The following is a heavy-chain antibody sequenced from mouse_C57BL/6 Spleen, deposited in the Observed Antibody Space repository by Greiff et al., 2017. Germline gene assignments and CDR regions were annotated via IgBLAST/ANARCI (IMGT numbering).Heavy chain of an antibody. CDR1: GYTFTEYT. V-gene: IGHV1-62-2*01. J-gene: IGHJ2*01. Sequence: VQLQQSGAELVKPGASVKLSCKASGYTFTEYTIHWVKQRSGQGLEWIGWFYPGSGSIKYNEKFKDKATLTADKYYRTVYLELSRLTSEDSAVYYCARHESDYGYFDYWGQGTTLTVSS. CDR2: FYPGSGSI. D-gene: IGHD2-4*01. CDR3: ARHESDYGYFDY.